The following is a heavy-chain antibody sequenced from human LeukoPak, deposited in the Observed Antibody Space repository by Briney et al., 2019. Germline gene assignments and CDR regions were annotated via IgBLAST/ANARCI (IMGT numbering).Heavy chain of an antibody. J-gene: IGHJ6*03. CDR3: ASSTGSSGWYLDYYYYMDV. CDR2: IIAIFGTA. CDR1: GGTFSSYA. D-gene: IGHD6-19*01. Sequence: ASVKVSCKASGGTFSSYAISWVRQAPGQGLEWMGRIIAIFGTANYAQKFQGRVTITTDESTSTAYMELSSLRSEDTAVYYCASSTGSSGWYLDYYYYMDVWGKGTTVTVSS. V-gene: IGHV1-69*05.